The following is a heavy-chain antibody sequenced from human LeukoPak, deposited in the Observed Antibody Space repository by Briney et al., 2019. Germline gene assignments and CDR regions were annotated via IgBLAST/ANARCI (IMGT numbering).Heavy chain of an antibody. D-gene: IGHD3-10*01. J-gene: IGHJ6*03. V-gene: IGHV3-30*04. Sequence: GGSLRLSCAASGFTFSSYAMHWVRQAPGKGLEWVAVISYDGSNKYYADSVKGRFTISRDNSKNTLYLQMNSLRAEDTAVYYCAKDSFVGSGSYYNPYYYYMDVWGKGTTVTISS. CDR2: ISYDGSNK. CDR3: AKDSFVGSGSYYNPYYYYMDV. CDR1: GFTFSSYA.